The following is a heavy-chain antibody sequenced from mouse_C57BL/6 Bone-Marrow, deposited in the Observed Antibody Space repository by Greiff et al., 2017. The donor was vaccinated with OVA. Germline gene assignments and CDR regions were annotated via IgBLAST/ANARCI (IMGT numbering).Heavy chain of an antibody. V-gene: IGHV3-6*01. CDR1: GYSITSGYY. CDR2: ISYDGSK. CDR3: AIEVIYYYGSSYFHPYFDY. J-gene: IGHJ2*01. D-gene: IGHD1-1*01. Sequence: DVQLQESGPGLVKPSQSLSLTCSVTGYSITSGYYWNWIRQFPGNKLEWMGYISYDGSKNYNPSLKNRISITRDTSKNQFFLKLNSVTTEDTATYYCAIEVIYYYGSSYFHPYFDYWGQGTTLTVSS.